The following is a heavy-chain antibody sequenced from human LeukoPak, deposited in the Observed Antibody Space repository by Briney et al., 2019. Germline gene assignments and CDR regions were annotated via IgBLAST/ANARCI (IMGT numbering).Heavy chain of an antibody. D-gene: IGHD3-10*01. CDR1: GGSISSGDYY. CDR2: TYNTEST. CDR3: ARGAGARAVMWFFDY. V-gene: IGHV4-30-4*01. J-gene: IGHJ4*02. Sequence: PSETLSLTCTVSGGSISSGDYYWSWIRQPPWKGLEWIGYTYNTESTYYYPSLKSRIAISVDTSKNQFSLKLSSVTAADTAVYYCARGAGARAVMWFFDYWGQGALVTVSS.